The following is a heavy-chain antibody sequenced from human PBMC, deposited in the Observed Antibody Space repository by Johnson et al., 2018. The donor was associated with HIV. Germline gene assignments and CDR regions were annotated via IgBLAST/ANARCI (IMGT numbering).Heavy chain of an antibody. CDR3: AKDDQNYYGSGSYYDAFDI. D-gene: IGHD3-10*01. CDR2: ISFDGRNK. V-gene: IGHV3-30*19. CDR1: GFTFSSYG. Sequence: QVQLVESGGGVVQPGGSLRLSCAASGFTFSSYGMHWVRQAPGKGLEWVAVISFDGRNKFYADSVKGRFTISRDNSKNTLYLQMNSLRAEDTAVYYCAKDDQNYYGSGSYYDAFDIWGQGTMVTVSS. J-gene: IGHJ3*02.